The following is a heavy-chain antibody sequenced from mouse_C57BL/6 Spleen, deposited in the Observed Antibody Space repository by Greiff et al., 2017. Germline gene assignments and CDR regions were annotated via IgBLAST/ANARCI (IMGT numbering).Heavy chain of an antibody. D-gene: IGHD1-1*01. CDR1: GFTFSSYA. J-gene: IGHJ2*01. Sequence: EVKLVESGGGLVKPGGSLKLSCAASGFTFSSYAMSWVRQTPEKRLEWVATISDGGSYTYYPDNVKGRFTISRDNAKNNLYLQMSHLKSEDTAMYYCARDWRNYYGSSYFDYWGQGTTLTVSS. V-gene: IGHV5-4*01. CDR2: ISDGGSYT. CDR3: ARDWRNYYGSSYFDY.